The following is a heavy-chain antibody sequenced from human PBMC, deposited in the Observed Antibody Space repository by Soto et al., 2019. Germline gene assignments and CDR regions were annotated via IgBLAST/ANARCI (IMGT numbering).Heavy chain of an antibody. Sequence: SETLSVTCAVEGVSFSGYGWSWLRPPPGKGLEWIGSIYYSGSTYYNPSLKSRVTISVDTSKNQFSLKLSSVTAADTAVYYCARQGIAAAGIRANWFDPWGQGTLVTVSS. CDR1: GVSFSGYG. V-gene: IGHV4-34*01. D-gene: IGHD6-13*01. CDR3: ARQGIAAAGIRANWFDP. CDR2: IYYSGST. J-gene: IGHJ5*02.